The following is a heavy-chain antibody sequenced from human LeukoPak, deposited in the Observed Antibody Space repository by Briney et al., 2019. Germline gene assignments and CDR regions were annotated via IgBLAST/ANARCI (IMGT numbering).Heavy chain of an antibody. V-gene: IGHV1-2*02. Sequence: ASVKVSCKASGYSFTNFYIHWVRHAPGQGLEWMGWIDPNSGGTNYPQQFQGGVTMTRDTSISAAYMELSRLRSDDTAVYYCARDPGAHKEVVAATHFDYWGQGTLVAVSS. CDR1: GYSFTNFY. CDR3: ARDPGAHKEVVAATHFDY. CDR2: IDPNSGGT. J-gene: IGHJ4*02. D-gene: IGHD2-15*01.